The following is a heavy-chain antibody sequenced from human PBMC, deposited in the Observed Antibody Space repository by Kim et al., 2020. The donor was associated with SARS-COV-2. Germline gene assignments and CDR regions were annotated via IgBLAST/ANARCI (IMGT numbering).Heavy chain of an antibody. Sequence: SETLSLTCTVSGDSISPYYWTWIRQSPRKGLEWLGYISYSEDYTWSSNYNPSLNIPVTISIDPSKQQLSLKLVSVTAADTAVYYYARRGSVCRPYMDVWG. CDR3: ARRGSVCRPYMDV. CDR2: ISYSEDYTWSS. V-gene: IGHV4-59*08. J-gene: IGHJ6*03. D-gene: IGHD2-15*01. CDR1: GDSISPYY.